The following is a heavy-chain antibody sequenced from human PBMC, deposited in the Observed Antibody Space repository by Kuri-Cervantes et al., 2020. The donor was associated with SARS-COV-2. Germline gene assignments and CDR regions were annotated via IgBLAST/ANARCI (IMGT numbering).Heavy chain of an antibody. CDR3: AKDLWYSSSVADY. V-gene: IGHV3-48*01. CDR2: ISSSSSTI. CDR1: GFTFSSYS. Sequence: GGSLRLSCAASGFTFSSYSMNWVRQAPGKGLEWVSYISSSSSTIYYADSVKGRFTISRDNAKNSLYLQMNSLRAEDTAVYYCAKDLWYSSSVADYWGQGTLVTVSS. D-gene: IGHD6-6*01. J-gene: IGHJ4*02.